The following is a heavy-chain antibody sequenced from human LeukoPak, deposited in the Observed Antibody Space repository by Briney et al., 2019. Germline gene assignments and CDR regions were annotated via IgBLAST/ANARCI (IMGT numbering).Heavy chain of an antibody. CDR1: GGTFSSYA. V-gene: IGHV1-69*13. J-gene: IGHJ4*02. CDR3: ARDYVRNTSFYFDY. D-gene: IGHD3-16*02. CDR2: IIPIFGSA. Sequence: GASVKVSCKASGGTFSSYAISWVRQAPGQGLEWMGGIIPIFGSANYAQRFQGRVTITADESTNTVYMELSSLRSEDTAVSYCARDYVRNTSFYFDYWGQGTLVTVSS.